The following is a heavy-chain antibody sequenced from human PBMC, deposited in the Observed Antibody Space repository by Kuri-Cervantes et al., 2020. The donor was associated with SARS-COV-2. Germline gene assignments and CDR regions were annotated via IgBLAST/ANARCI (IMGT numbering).Heavy chain of an antibody. CDR3: ARGGTYYYDRSGFDWFDP. V-gene: IGHV4-59*01. CDR2: IYHSGST. CDR1: DGSISNYY. J-gene: IGHJ5*02. D-gene: IGHD3-22*01. Sequence: SETLSLTCTVSDGSISNYYWSWIRQPPGKGLEWIGYIYHSGSTNYNPSLNSRVTISIDTSKNQFALRLSTVTAADTAVYYCARGGTYYYDRSGFDWFDPWGQGTLVTVLL.